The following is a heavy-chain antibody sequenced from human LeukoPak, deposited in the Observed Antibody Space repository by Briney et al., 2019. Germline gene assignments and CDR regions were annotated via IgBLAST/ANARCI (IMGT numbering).Heavy chain of an antibody. D-gene: IGHD3-22*01. Sequence: GGSLRLSCAASGFTFSSYGMHWVRQAPGKGLEWVAFIRYDGSNKYYADSVKGRFTISRDNSKNTLYLQMNSLRAEDTAVYYCAKGSGVYYYDSSGSRGYFDYWGQGTLVTVSS. CDR3: AKGSGVYYYDSSGSRGYFDY. V-gene: IGHV3-30*02. CDR2: IRYDGSNK. J-gene: IGHJ4*02. CDR1: GFTFSSYG.